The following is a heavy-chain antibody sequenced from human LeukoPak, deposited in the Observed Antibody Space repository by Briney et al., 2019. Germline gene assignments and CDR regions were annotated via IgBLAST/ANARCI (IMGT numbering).Heavy chain of an antibody. CDR2: INHSGST. CDR3: ARAPRGEMATIGGWFDP. J-gene: IGHJ5*02. D-gene: IGHD5-24*01. V-gene: IGHV4-34*01. Sequence: SETLSLTCAVYGGSFSGYYWSWIRQPPGKGLEWIGEINHSGSTNYNPSLKSRVTISVDTSKNQFSLKLSSVTAADTAVYYCARAPRGEMATIGGWFDPWGQGTLVTVSS. CDR1: GGSFSGYY.